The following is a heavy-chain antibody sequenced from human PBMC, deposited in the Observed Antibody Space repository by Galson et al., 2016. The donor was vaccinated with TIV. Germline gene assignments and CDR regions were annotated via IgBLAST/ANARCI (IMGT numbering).Heavy chain of an antibody. CDR1: GFSLSTTEMC. CDR3: ARTRWYEDGYVFDF. Sequence: PALVKPTQTLTLTCIFSGFSLSTTEMCASWIRQPPGKALEWLARIDWDDDKHYSMSLRPRLTISKDTSKNQVVLIMTNMDPVDTATYYCARTRWYEDGYVFDFWGQGTMVTVSS. V-gene: IGHV2-70*11. J-gene: IGHJ3*01. D-gene: IGHD6-13*01. CDR2: IDWDDDK.